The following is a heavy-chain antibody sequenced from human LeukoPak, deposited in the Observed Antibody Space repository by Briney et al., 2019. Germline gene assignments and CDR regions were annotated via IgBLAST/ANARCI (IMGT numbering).Heavy chain of an antibody. V-gene: IGHV4-31*02. Sequence: PSQTLSLTCTVSGGSISNSGGFYWSWIRQHPGDGLEWIGFISYRGRIYYNPSLKSRVSMSVDTSRSQFSLRLTSVTDEDTAVYYCARISQSSGGFYYWGQGTLVTVSS. J-gene: IGHJ4*02. CDR3: ARISQSSGGFYY. CDR2: ISYRGRI. CDR1: GGSISNSGGFY. D-gene: IGHD2-15*01.